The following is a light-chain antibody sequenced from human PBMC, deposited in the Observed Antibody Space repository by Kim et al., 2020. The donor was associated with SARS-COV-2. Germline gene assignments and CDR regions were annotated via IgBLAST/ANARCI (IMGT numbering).Light chain of an antibody. V-gene: IGLV1-47*01. CDR3: AAWDDSLSGVV. CDR2: RNI. CDR1: STNIGSKY. Sequence: GQSVTISCSGSSTNIGSKYVYWYHHLPGATPPLLIFRNIQRPSGAPARFSASTSGTSASLAISGLRSEDEADYYCAAWDDSLSGVVFGGGTQLTVL. J-gene: IGLJ2*01.